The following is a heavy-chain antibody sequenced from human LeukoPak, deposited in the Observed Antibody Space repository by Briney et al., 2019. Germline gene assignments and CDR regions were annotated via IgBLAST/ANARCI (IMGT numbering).Heavy chain of an antibody. CDR1: GGSISSHY. J-gene: IGHJ4*02. CDR3: ARQIVGASTPYYFDY. Sequence: SETLSLTCTVSGGSISSHYWSWIRQPPGKGLEWIGYIYYSGSTNYNPSLKSRVTISVDTSKNQFSLKLSSVTAADTAVYYCARQIVGASTPYYFDYWGQGTLVTVSS. CDR2: IYYSGST. D-gene: IGHD1-26*01. V-gene: IGHV4-59*08.